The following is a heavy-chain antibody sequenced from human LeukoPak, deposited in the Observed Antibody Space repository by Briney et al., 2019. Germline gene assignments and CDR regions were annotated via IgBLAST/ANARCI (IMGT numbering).Heavy chain of an antibody. J-gene: IGHJ3*01. D-gene: IGHD2-2*01. V-gene: IGHV3-30*02. CDR3: AKDDQYCSSTSCHYLFDAFDF. Sequence: GGSLRLSCAASGFTFSSYGMHWVRQAPGKGLEGVAFIWYNGSNKYYADSVKGRFTISRDNSKNTLYLQINSLRADDTALYYSAKDDQYCSSTSCHYLFDAFDFWGQGTMVTVSS. CDR2: IWYNGSNK. CDR1: GFTFSSYG.